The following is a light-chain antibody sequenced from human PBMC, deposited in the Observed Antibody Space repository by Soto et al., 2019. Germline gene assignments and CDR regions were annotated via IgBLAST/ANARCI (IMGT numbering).Light chain of an antibody. V-gene: IGLV1-44*01. CDR2: SNN. J-gene: IGLJ2*01. CDR3: ASCDDSLNGPV. CDR1: TSDIGSNA. Sequence: QSVLTQSPSASGTPGQRVTISCSGSTSDIGSNAVNWYQQFPGMAPRLLIYSNNKRPSGVPDRFSGSKSGTSASLAISGLQSEDEADYYCASCDDSLNGPVFGGGTKVTVL.